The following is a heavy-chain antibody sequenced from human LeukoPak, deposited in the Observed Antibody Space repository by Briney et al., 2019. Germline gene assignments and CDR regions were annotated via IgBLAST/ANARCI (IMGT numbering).Heavy chain of an antibody. D-gene: IGHD3-10*01. CDR3: ASLYGSGSYSFDY. J-gene: IGHJ4*02. CDR2: LYPGDSDT. V-gene: IGHV5-51*01. CDR1: GYSFTSYW. Sequence: TGESLKIFCKSSGYSFTSYWNGWVPQMSGEGLEWMGILYPGDSDTRYGPSFQGQVTISADKSISTAYLQWSSLKASDTAMYYCASLYGSGSYSFDYWGQGALVTASS.